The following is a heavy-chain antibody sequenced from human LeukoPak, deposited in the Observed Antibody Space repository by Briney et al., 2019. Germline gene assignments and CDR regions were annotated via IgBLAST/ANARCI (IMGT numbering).Heavy chain of an antibody. Sequence: TGGSLRLSCAASGFTFSDYWMSWVRQAPGKGLEWVATIKQDGSEKNYVDSVRGRFAISRDNAKNSLYLQMNSLRADDTAVFYCARTQGYSYGHPYYFDYWGQGTLVPVSS. D-gene: IGHD5-18*01. CDR3: ARTQGYSYGHPYYFDY. CDR1: GFTFSDYW. CDR2: IKQDGSEK. J-gene: IGHJ4*02. V-gene: IGHV3-7*04.